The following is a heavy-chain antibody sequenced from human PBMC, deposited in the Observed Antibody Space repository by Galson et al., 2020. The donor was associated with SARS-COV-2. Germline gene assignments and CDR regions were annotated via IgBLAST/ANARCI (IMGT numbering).Heavy chain of an antibody. J-gene: IGHJ6*03. V-gene: IGHV2-70*13. CDR2: IDLDDDK. D-gene: IGHD3-16*01. Sequence: SGPTLVKPTQTLTLTCTFSEFSLSTNGMCVSWIRQPPGKALEWLALIDLDDDKYYIASLETRLTISRDTSKNQVGLTMTNMDPVDTATYYCARSVMSFSYHYMDVWGEGTTVTVSS. CDR3: ARSVMSFSYHYMDV. CDR1: EFSLSTNGMC.